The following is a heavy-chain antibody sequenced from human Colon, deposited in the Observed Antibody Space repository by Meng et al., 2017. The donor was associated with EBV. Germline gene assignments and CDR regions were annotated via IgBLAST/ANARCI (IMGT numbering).Heavy chain of an antibody. J-gene: IGHJ4*02. V-gene: IGHV4-31*03. CDR1: GGSVSSGGYY. CDR3: ARVSSGWDYFDY. Sequence: QVQLQESGPGLVKPSQTLSGTCTVSGGSVSSGGYYWTWIRQHPGKGLEWFGHIYYSGSTFYNPSLKRRVIISIDTSKNQFSLNLRSVTAADTAVYYCARVSSGWDYFDYWGQGTRGTGAS. D-gene: IGHD6-19*01. CDR2: IYYSGST.